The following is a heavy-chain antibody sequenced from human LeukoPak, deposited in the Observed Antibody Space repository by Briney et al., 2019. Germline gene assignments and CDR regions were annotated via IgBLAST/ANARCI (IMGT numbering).Heavy chain of an antibody. CDR1: GFTVSSNY. V-gene: IGHV3-66*01. D-gene: IGHD2-15*01. CDR2: IYSGGST. Sequence: PGGSLRLSCAASGFTVSSNYMSWVRQAPGKGLEWVSVIYSGGSTYYADSVKGRFTISRDNSKNTLYLRMNSLRVEDTAVYYCARDFCSAGSCYPDNWGQGTLVTVSS. CDR3: ARDFCSAGSCYPDN. J-gene: IGHJ4*02.